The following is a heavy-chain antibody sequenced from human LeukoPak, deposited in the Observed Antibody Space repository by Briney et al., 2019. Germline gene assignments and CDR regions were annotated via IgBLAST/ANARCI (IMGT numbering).Heavy chain of an antibody. CDR1: GYTFTSYA. CDR2: INTNTGNP. Sequence: ASVTVSCKASGYTFTSYAMNWVRQAPGQGLEWMGWINTNTGNPTYAQGFTGRFVFSLDTSVSTAYLQISSLKAEDTAVYYCARDQYYYDSSISLLLPYYGMDVWGQGTTVTVSS. V-gene: IGHV7-4-1*02. CDR3: ARDQYYYDSSISLLLPYYGMDV. D-gene: IGHD3-22*01. J-gene: IGHJ6*02.